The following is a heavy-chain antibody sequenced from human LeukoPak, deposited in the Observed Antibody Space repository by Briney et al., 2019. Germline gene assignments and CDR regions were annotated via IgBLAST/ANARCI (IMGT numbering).Heavy chain of an antibody. CDR2: IYTSGST. V-gene: IGHV4-4*07. CDR1: GGAISSYY. J-gene: IGHJ3*02. D-gene: IGHD5-24*01. CDR3: ARRMATTRAFDI. Sequence: SETLSLTCTVSGGAISSYYWSWIRQPAGKGLEWIGRIYTSGSTNYNPSLKSRVTMSVDTSKNQFSLKLSSVTAADTAVYYCARRMATTRAFDIWGQGTMVTVSS.